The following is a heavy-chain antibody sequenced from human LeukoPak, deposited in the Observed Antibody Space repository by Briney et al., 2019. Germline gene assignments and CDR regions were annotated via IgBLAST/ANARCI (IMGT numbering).Heavy chain of an antibody. Sequence: SETLSLTCTVSGGSISSYYWSWIRQPPGKGLEWIGYIYYSGSTSYNPSLKSRVTISVDTSKNQFSLKLNSVTAADTAVYYRARVLRADWGLAEYFQPWGQGTLVTVSS. J-gene: IGHJ1*01. D-gene: IGHD7-27*01. CDR1: GGSISSYY. CDR2: IYYSGST. CDR3: ARVLRADWGLAEYFQP. V-gene: IGHV4-59*01.